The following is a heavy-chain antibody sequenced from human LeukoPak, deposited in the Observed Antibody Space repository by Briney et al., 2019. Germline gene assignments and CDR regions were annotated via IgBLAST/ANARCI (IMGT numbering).Heavy chain of an antibody. CDR3: ARSAGGRGGFDY. D-gene: IGHD3-16*01. V-gene: IGHV6-1*01. CDR1: GDSVSSNNAI. CDR2: TYYKSKWYN. Sequence: SQTLSLTCAISGDSVSSNNAIWHWIRQSPSRGLEWLGRTYYKSKWYNDYAVSVKSRITFNPDTSKNQFSLQLNSVTPEDTAVYYCARSAGGRGGFDYWGQGTLVTVSS. J-gene: IGHJ4*02.